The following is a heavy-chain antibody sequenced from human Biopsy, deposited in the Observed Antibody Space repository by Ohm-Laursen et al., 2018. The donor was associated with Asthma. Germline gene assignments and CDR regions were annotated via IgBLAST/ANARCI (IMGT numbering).Heavy chain of an antibody. D-gene: IGHD4-17*01. Sequence: GASVKVSCQISGYSLTDLSMHWVRQAPGQGLGWMGGHDHEEGGTVNARRFEGRVTMTEDTSTDTAYMELSSLSSDDTAVYYCASDFPKDYVRYNFQFWGQGTLVTVSS. J-gene: IGHJ4*02. CDR1: GYSLTDLS. V-gene: IGHV1-24*01. CDR2: HDHEEGGT. CDR3: ASDFPKDYVRYNFQF.